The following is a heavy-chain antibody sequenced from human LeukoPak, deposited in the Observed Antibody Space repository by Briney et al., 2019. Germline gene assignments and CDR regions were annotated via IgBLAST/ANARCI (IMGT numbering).Heavy chain of an antibody. CDR3: ARDALRYFDWLFQKQNPIDY. V-gene: IGHV1-2*02. Sequence: GASVKVSCKASGYTFTGYYMHWVRQAPGQGLEWMGWINPNSGGTNYAQKFQGRVTMTRDTSISTAYMELSRLRSDDTAVYYCARDALRYFDWLFQKQNPIDYWGQGTLVTVSS. CDR2: INPNSGGT. CDR1: GYTFTGYY. D-gene: IGHD3-9*01. J-gene: IGHJ4*02.